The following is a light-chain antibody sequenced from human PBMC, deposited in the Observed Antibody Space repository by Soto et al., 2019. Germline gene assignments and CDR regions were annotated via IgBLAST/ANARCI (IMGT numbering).Light chain of an antibody. V-gene: IGKV3-15*01. CDR2: GAS. Sequence: EIVMTQSPATPSVSPGERATLSCWASQSISSNLAWYQQKAGQAPRLLIYGASTRATGIPARFSGSGSGTEFTLTINSMKSEDFAVYVCQQYNNRPTFGQGTKVDIK. CDR1: QSISSN. J-gene: IGKJ1*01. CDR3: QQYNNRPT.